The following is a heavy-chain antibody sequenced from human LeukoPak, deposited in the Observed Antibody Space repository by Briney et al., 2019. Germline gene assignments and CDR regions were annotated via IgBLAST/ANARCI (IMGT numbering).Heavy chain of an antibody. CDR2: ISWNSGSI. CDR1: GFTFDDYA. CDR3: AKAHYYDSSGQGLIDY. V-gene: IGHV3-9*01. D-gene: IGHD3-22*01. Sequence: PGGSLRLSCAASGFTFDDYAMHWVRQAPGKGLEWVSGISWNSGSIGYADSVKGRFTISRDNAKNSLYLQMNSLRAEDTALYYCAKAHYYDSSGQGLIDYWGQGTLVTVSS. J-gene: IGHJ4*02.